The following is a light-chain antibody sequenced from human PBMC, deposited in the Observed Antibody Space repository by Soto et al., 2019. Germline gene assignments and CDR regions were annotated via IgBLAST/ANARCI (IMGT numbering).Light chain of an antibody. V-gene: IGLV2-14*01. J-gene: IGLJ1*01. CDR2: DVN. Sequence: QPVLTQPASVSGSPGQSIAISCTGTSSDVGYYNYVSWYQQHPGKAPNVMIYDVNNRPSGVPDRFSGSKSGNTASLTISGLQAEDEADYYCSSYTSSSTYVFGTGTKVTVL. CDR1: SSDVGYYNY. CDR3: SSYTSSSTYV.